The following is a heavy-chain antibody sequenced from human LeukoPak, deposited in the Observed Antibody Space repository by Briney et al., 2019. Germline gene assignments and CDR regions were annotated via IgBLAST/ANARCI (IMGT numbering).Heavy chain of an antibody. CDR3: ARDGRYYDGRYYYYMDV. Sequence: PSETLSLTCTVSGYSITNGFYWVWVGQPPGAGLEWIWAFYRSGSTYFTPSLERRVTSSVDTSKNQSSLRLTSGTAADTAVYYCARDGRYYDGRYYYYMDVWGKGTTVTVSS. J-gene: IGHJ6*03. CDR1: GYSITNGFY. D-gene: IGHD3-22*01. CDR2: FYRSGST. V-gene: IGHV4-38-2*02.